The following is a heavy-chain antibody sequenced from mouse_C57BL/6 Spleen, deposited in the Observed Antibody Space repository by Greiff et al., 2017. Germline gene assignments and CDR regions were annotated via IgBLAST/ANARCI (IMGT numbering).Heavy chain of an antibody. V-gene: IGHV5-6*01. J-gene: IGHJ4*01. CDR1: GFTFSSYG. CDR3: ARHPTTVVATYYAMDY. Sequence: EVQLVESGGDLVKPGGSLKLSCAASGFTFSSYGMSWVRQTPDKRLEWVATISSGGSYTYYPDSVKGRFTISRDNAKNTLYLQMSRLKSEDTAMYYCARHPTTVVATYYAMDYWGQGTSVTVSS. D-gene: IGHD1-1*01. CDR2: ISSGGSYT.